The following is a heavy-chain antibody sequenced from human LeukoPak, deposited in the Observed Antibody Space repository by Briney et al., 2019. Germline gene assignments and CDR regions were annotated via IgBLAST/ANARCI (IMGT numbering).Heavy chain of an antibody. Sequence: GGSLRLSCAASGFTVSSNYMSWVRQAPGKGLEWVSVIYSGGSTYYADSVKGRFTISRDDSKNTLYLQMNSLRAEDTAVYYCARDRGIAAPMDVWGKGTTVTVSS. CDR3: ARDRGIAAPMDV. CDR2: IYSGGST. V-gene: IGHV3-66*02. J-gene: IGHJ6*03. D-gene: IGHD6-13*01. CDR1: GFTVSSNY.